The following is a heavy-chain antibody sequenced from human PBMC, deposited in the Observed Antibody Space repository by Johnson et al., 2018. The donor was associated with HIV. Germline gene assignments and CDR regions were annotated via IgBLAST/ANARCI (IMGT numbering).Heavy chain of an antibody. CDR1: GFTFNSYG. Sequence: QVQLVESGGGLVQTGGSLRLSCAASGFTFNSYGMHWVRQAPGKGLEWVAVIWYDGSNKYYADSVKCRFTISSDNSKNTLYLQMNSLRAEDTAVYYCAKDPRSSSWYWDAFDIWGQGTMVTVSS. D-gene: IGHD6-13*01. CDR3: AKDPRSSSWYWDAFDI. J-gene: IGHJ3*02. CDR2: IWYDGSNK. V-gene: IGHV3-33*06.